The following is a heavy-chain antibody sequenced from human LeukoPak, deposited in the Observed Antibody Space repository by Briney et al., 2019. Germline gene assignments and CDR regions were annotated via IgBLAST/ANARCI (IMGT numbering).Heavy chain of an antibody. V-gene: IGHV1-18*03. CDR2: ISGYNGKT. Sequence: ASVRVSCKASGYPFTSFGTSWVRQAPGQGLEWMGWISGYNGKTNYAQNLQGRVTMTTDTSTSTAYMDLGSLRSDDMAVYYCARDRVYDYSNPRGFDYWGQGTLVTVSS. D-gene: IGHD4-11*01. CDR3: ARDRVYDYSNPRGFDY. J-gene: IGHJ4*02. CDR1: GYPFTSFG.